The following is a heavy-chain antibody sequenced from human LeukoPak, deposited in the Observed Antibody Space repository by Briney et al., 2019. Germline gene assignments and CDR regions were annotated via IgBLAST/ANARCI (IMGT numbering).Heavy chain of an antibody. Sequence: GGSLRLSCAASGFTFSSYAMSWVRQAPGKGLEWVSAISGSGGSTYYADSVKGRFTISRGNSKNTLYLQMNSPRAEDTAVYYCARDVGAVAGNWYFDLWGRGTLVTVSS. J-gene: IGHJ2*01. D-gene: IGHD6-19*01. CDR1: GFTFSSYA. V-gene: IGHV3-23*01. CDR2: ISGSGGST. CDR3: ARDVGAVAGNWYFDL.